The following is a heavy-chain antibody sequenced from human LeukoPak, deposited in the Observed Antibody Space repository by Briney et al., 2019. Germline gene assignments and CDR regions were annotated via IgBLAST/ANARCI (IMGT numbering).Heavy chain of an antibody. J-gene: IGHJ5*02. CDR2: IYYSGST. CDR3: ARLVRAVAGSNWFDH. V-gene: IGHV4-59*08. CDR1: GVSISSYY. D-gene: IGHD6-19*01. Sequence: SETLSLTCTVSGVSISSYYWSWVRQPPGKGLEWVGDIYYSGSTKYNPSLKRRVTISVSTSKNQFSLKLSSVTAADTAVYYCARLVRAVAGSNWFDHWGQGTLVTVSS.